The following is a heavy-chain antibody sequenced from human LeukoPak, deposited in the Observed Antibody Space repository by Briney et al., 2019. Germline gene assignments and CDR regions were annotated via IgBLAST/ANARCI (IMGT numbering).Heavy chain of an antibody. J-gene: IGHJ4*02. CDR2: INPNSGDT. D-gene: IGHD6-19*01. Sequence: GAPIKVLRKGSGNNLTGFHIHWVRPAPGQGAGGVGWINPNSGDTNYAQKFQGRVTMTRDTSISTAYMELSSLTSDDTAVYFCARVAGLAVAGRGVDYWGQGTLVTVSS. V-gene: IGHV1-2*02. CDR1: GNNLTGFH. CDR3: ARVAGLAVAGRGVDY.